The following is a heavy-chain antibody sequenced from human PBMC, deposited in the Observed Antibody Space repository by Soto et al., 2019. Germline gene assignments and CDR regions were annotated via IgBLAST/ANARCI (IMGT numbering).Heavy chain of an antibody. J-gene: IGHJ4*02. Sequence: GWVPSLSCAASEFTFSIYGMHWVRQARGRGLEWVSVISYDGSNKYYADSEKGRFTISRDNTKNTLYLQMNSLRAEDTAVYYCAKXLNYYGSGSYYNPDFDYWGQGTLVTVSS. CDR2: ISYDGSNK. CDR3: AKXLNYYGSGSYYNPDFDY. D-gene: IGHD3-10*01. CDR1: EFTFSIYG. V-gene: IGHV3-30*18.